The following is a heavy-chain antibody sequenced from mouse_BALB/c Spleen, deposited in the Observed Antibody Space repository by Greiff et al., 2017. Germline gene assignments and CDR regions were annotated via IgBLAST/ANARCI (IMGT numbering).Heavy chain of an antibody. V-gene: IGHV3-2*02. CDR1: GYSITSDYA. J-gene: IGHJ2*01. D-gene: IGHD1-1*01. Sequence: EVQLQQSGPGLVKPSQSLSLTCTVTGYSITSDYAWNWIRQFPGNKLEWMGYISYSGSTSYNPSLKSRISITRDTSKNQFFLQLNSVTTEDTATYYCARSRFITTGRGLDYWGQGTTLTVSS. CDR2: ISYSGST. CDR3: ARSRFITTGRGLDY.